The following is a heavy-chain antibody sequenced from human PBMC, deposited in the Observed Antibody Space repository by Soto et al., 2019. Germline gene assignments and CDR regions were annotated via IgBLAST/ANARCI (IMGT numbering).Heavy chain of an antibody. CDR1: GDSVSSNSAA. D-gene: IGHD2-2*01. CDR2: TYYRSKWYN. Sequence: PSQTLSLTCAISGDSVSSNSAAWNWIRQSPSRGLEWLGRTYYRSKWYNDYAVSVKSRITINPDTSKNQFSLQLNSVTPEDTAVYYCARVGVVVPAAMTRSGMDVWGQGTTVTVSS. J-gene: IGHJ6*02. CDR3: ARVGVVVPAAMTRSGMDV. V-gene: IGHV6-1*01.